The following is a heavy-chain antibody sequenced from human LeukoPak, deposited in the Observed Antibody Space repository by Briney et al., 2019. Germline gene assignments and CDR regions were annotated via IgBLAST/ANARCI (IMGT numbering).Heavy chain of an antibody. D-gene: IGHD4-17*01. J-gene: IGHJ4*02. CDR2: INHSGRT. CDR3: ATGIFRRYGDYASV. Sequence: PSENLSLNCAVYGGSFNCYYWSWLRQPPGKGLEWIREINHSGRTNYNPSLKSRVTIPVDTSKNQFSLKLSSVTGADTAVYYCATGIFRRYGDYASVWGQGTLVTVSS. V-gene: IGHV4-34*01. CDR1: GGSFNCYY.